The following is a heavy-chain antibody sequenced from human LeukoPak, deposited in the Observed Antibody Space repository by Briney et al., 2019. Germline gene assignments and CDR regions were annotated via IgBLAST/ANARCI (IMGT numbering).Heavy chain of an antibody. Sequence: GASVKVSCKASGYTFTGYYMHWVRQAPGQGLEWVGWINPNSGGTNYAQKFQGRVTMTRDTSISTAYMELSRLRSDDTAVYYCARDTSPWFGELRNAFDIWGQGTVVTVSS. CDR3: ARDTSPWFGELRNAFDI. D-gene: IGHD3-10*01. J-gene: IGHJ3*02. V-gene: IGHV1-2*02. CDR1: GYTFTGYY. CDR2: INPNSGGT.